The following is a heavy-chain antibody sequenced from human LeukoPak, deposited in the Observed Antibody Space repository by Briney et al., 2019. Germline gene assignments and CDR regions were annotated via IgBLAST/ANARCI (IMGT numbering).Heavy chain of an antibody. V-gene: IGHV1-2*02. CDR1: GYTFTGYY. Sequence: ASVKVSCKASGYTFTGYYMHWVRQAPGQGLEWMGWIDPNGGGTNYAQKFQGRVTMTWDTSISTAYMELSRLRSDDTAVYYCARAHATGYEGATWASDYWGQGTLVTVSS. J-gene: IGHJ4*02. CDR2: IDPNGGGT. D-gene: IGHD1-26*01. CDR3: ARAHATGYEGATWASDY.